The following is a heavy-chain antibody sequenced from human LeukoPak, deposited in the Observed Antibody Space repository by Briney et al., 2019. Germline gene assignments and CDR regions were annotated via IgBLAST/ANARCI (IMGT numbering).Heavy chain of an antibody. CDR3: VQGGTIFSRDYYYYMDV. CDR2: IIPIFGTA. CDR1: GGTFSSYT. V-gene: IGHV1-69*13. Sequence: SVKVSCKASGGTFSSYTISWVRQTPGQGLEWMGGIIPIFGTANYAQKFQGRVTLTPDESTSTPYMEKCTPRNESTPVYNSVQGGTIFSRDYYYYMDVWGKGTTVTVSS. J-gene: IGHJ6*03. D-gene: IGHD3-3*01.